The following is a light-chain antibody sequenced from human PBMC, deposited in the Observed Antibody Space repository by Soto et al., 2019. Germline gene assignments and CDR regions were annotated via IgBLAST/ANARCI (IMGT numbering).Light chain of an antibody. J-gene: IGKJ4*01. CDR1: QGISSY. Sequence: DIQLTQSPSFLSASVGDRVAITCRASQGISSYLAWYQKKPGTAPKLLIHSASTLQSGVPSRFSGSGSGTEFTLTISSLHPEDFAIYYCQQLNSYPLTFGGGTKVEIK. V-gene: IGKV1-9*01. CDR2: SAS. CDR3: QQLNSYPLT.